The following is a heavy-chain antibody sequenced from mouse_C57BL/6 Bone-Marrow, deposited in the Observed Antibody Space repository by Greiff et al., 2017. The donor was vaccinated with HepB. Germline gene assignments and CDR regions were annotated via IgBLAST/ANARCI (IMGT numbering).Heavy chain of an antibody. CDR1: GYAFSSSW. V-gene: IGHV1-82*01. D-gene: IGHD1-1*01. CDR2: IYPGDGDT. Sequence: QVQLQQSGPELVKPGASVKISCKASGYAFSSSWMNWVKQRPGKGLEWIGRIYPGDGDTNYNGKFKGKATLTADKSSSTAYMQLSSLTSEDSAVYCCAWTTVVANFDVWGTGTTVTVSS. J-gene: IGHJ1*03. CDR3: AWTTVVANFDV.